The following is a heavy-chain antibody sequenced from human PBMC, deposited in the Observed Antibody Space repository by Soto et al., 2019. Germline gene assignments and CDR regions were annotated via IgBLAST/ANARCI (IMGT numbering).Heavy chain of an antibody. V-gene: IGHV1-46*01. CDR2: INPSGGST. Sequence: ASVKVSFKASGYTFTRYYMHWLRQAPGQGPEWMGIINPSGGSTSYAQKFQGRVTMTRDTSTSTVYMELSSLRSEDTAVYYCARTSDYVWGSYPPRVFDYWGQGTLVTVSS. CDR1: GYTFTRYY. CDR3: ARTSDYVWGSYPPRVFDY. D-gene: IGHD3-16*02. J-gene: IGHJ4*02.